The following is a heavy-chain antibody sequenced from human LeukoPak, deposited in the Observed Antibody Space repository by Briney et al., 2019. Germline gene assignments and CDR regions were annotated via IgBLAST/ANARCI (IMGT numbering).Heavy chain of an antibody. CDR2: IYTSGST. Sequence: SETLSLTCTVSGGSISSYYWSWIRQPAGKGLEWIGRIYTSGSTNYNPSLKSRVTMSVDTSKNQFSLKLSSVTAADTAVYYCARVVGYYGSGSKRHYYYYMDVWGKGTTVTISS. D-gene: IGHD3-10*01. CDR1: GGSISSYY. CDR3: ARVVGYYGSGSKRHYYYYMDV. V-gene: IGHV4-4*07. J-gene: IGHJ6*03.